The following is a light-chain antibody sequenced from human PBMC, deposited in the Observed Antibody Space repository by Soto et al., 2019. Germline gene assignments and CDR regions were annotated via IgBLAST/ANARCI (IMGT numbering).Light chain of an antibody. Sequence: DIRMTQSPSTLSPSVGDRVTITCRASRSISDWLAWYQQKPGKAPKLLIFDASSLKSGVPSRFSGSGSGTEFTLTISGLQPDDVATYYCLQYSSHSWTFGQGNKVEIK. CDR3: LQYSSHSWT. V-gene: IGKV1-5*01. CDR2: DAS. J-gene: IGKJ1*01. CDR1: RSISDW.